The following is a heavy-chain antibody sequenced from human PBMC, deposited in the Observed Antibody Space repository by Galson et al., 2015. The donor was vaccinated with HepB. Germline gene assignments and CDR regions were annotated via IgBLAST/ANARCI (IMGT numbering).Heavy chain of an antibody. V-gene: IGHV3-21*01. CDR1: GFTFSSYS. CDR2: ISSSSSYI. D-gene: IGHD3-3*01. J-gene: IGHJ6*03. CDR3: ARAELNDFWSGTHYYYYMDV. Sequence: SLRLSCAASGFTFSSYSMNRVRQAPGKGLEWVSSISSSSSYIYYADSVKGRFTISRDNAKNSLYLQMNSLRAEDTAVYYCARAELNDFWSGTHYYYYMDVWGKGTTVTVSS.